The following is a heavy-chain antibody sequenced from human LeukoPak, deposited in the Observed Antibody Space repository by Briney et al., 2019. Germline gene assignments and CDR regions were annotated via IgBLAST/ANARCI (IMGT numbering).Heavy chain of an antibody. D-gene: IGHD3-9*01. J-gene: IGHJ4*02. V-gene: IGHV3-23*01. CDR3: TRYDLSTYARRAFDY. Sequence: GGSLRLSCAASGFTFTTYAMSWVRQAPGKGLEWVSSIGASGGTTYNADSVKGRFTNSRDNSENTLYLQMNSLRAEDTAVYYCTRYDLSTYARRAFDYWGQGTLVAVSS. CDR1: GFTFTTYA. CDR2: IGASGGTT.